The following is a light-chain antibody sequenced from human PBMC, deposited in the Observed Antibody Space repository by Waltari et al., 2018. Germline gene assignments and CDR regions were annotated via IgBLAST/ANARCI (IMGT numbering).Light chain of an antibody. J-gene: IGKJ2*02. CDR1: QSVTTN. CDR2: GAA. CDR3: QQYNNWPPCT. Sequence: EVVMTQSPATLSVSPGERVTLSCRAIQSVTTNLAWYQQKPGQAPRLLIYGAATRATGVPARFSGSGSGTEFTLTISSLQSEDLAVYYCQQYNNWPPCTFGQGTKLEIK. V-gene: IGKV3-15*01.